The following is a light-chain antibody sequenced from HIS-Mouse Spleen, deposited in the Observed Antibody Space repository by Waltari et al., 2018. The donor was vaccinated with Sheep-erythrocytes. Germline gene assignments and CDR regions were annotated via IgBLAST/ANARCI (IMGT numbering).Light chain of an antibody. V-gene: IGLV2-23*01. Sequence: LTQPPSVSVSPGQTASITCSGANLGNKYACWDQQHPGKAPKLMIYEGSKRPSGVSNRFSGSKSGNTASLTISGLQAEDEADYYCCSYAGSSTPWVFGGGTKLTVL. J-gene: IGLJ3*02. CDR1: NLGNKY. CDR3: CSYAGSSTPWV. CDR2: EGS.